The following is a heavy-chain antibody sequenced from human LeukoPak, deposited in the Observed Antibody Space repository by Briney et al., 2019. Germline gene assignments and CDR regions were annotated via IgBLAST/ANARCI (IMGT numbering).Heavy chain of an antibody. CDR2: IYYSGST. V-gene: IGHV4-59*01. CDR3: ARGRAYCGGDCYYYYMDV. CDR1: GGSISSYY. J-gene: IGHJ6*03. D-gene: IGHD2-21*01. Sequence: SETLSLTCTVSGGSISSYYWSWIRQPPGKGLEWIGYIYYSGSTNYNPSLKSRVTISVDTSKNQFSLKLSSVTAADTAVYYCARGRAYCGGDCYYYYMDVWGKGTTVTVSS.